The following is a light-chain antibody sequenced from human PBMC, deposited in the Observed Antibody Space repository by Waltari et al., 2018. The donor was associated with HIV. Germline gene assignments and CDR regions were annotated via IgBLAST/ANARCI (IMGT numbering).Light chain of an antibody. J-gene: IGLJ1*01. V-gene: IGLV2-23*02. CDR2: EDT. CDR3: CSFTRTSGFAFYV. Sequence: QSALTQPAPVSGSPGPSIPISCTATTSYKYVSWYQHHPGKAPKLLIFEDTKRPSGVSYRFSWYKSGDRASLTISGLQADDEADYYCCSFTRTSGFAFYVFGPGTTVTVL. CDR1: TSYKY.